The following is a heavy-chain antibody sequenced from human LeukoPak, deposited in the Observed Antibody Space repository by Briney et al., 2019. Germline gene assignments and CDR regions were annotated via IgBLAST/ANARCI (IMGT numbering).Heavy chain of an antibody. Sequence: SETLSLTCTVSGGSISSSSYYWGWIRQPPGEGLEWIGSIYYSGSTYYNPSLKSRVTISVDTSKNQFSLKLSSVTAADTAVYYCARDRQLGLIIVRDDYYYGMDVWGQGTTVTVSS. D-gene: IGHD6-6*01. CDR1: GGSISSSSYY. CDR3: ARDRQLGLIIVRDDYYYGMDV. V-gene: IGHV4-39*07. CDR2: IYYSGST. J-gene: IGHJ6*02.